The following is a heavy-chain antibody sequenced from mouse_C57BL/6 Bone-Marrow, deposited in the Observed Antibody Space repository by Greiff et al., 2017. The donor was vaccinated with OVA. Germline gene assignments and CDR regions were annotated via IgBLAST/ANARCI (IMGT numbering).Heavy chain of an antibody. Sequence: QVQLKQSGAELVRPGTSVKVSCKASGYAFTNYLIEWVKQRPGQGLEWIGVINPGSGGTNYNEKFKGKATLTADKSSSTAYMQLSSLTSEDSAVYFCARGRFLYYFDYWGQGTTLTVSS. CDR1: GYAFTNYL. J-gene: IGHJ2*01. CDR2: INPGSGGT. CDR3: ARGRFLYYFDY. V-gene: IGHV1-54*01.